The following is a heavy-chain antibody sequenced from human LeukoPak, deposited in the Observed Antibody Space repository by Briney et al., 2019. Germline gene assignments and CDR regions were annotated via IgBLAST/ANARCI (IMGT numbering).Heavy chain of an antibody. CDR2: INPSGGST. D-gene: IGHD2-8*01. J-gene: IGHJ4*02. Sequence: ASXKVSCKASGYTFTSYYMHWVRQAPGQGLEWMGIINPSGGSTSYAQKFQGRVTMTRDTSTSTVYMELSSLRSEDTAVYYCARDRRGMLAFDYWGQGTLVTVSS. CDR1: GYTFTSYY. CDR3: ARDRRGMLAFDY. V-gene: IGHV1-46*03.